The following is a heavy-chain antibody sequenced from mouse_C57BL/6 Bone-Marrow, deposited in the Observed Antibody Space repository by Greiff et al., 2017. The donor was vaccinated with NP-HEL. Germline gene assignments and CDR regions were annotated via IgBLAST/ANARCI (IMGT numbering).Heavy chain of an antibody. D-gene: IGHD1-1*01. CDR3: ARALLYYGSSHWYFEV. Sequence: EVQGVESVAELVRPGASVKLSCTASGFNIKNTYMHWVKQRPEQGLEWIGRIDPANGNTKYAPKFQGKATITADTSSNTAYLQLSSLASEDTAIYYCARALLYYGSSHWYFEVWGTGTTVTVSS. V-gene: IGHV14-3*01. CDR2: IDPANGNT. J-gene: IGHJ1*03. CDR1: GFNIKNTY.